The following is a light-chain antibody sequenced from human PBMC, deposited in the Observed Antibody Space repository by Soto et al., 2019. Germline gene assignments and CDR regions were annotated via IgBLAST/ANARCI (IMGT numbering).Light chain of an antibody. Sequence: QSVLTQSPSASASLGASVKLTCTLSSGHSSYAIAWHQQQPEKGPRYLMKLNSDGSHSKGDGISDRFSGSSSGAERYLTISSLQSEDEADYYCQTWGTGILVFGGGTKLTVL. CDR3: QTWGTGILV. V-gene: IGLV4-69*01. CDR2: LNSDGSH. CDR1: SGHSSYA. J-gene: IGLJ2*01.